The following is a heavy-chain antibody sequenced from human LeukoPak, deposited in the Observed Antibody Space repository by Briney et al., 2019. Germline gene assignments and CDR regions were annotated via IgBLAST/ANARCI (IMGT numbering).Heavy chain of an antibody. V-gene: IGHV3-48*02. Sequence: GGSLRLSCAASGFTFSSCSMNWVRRAPGKGLEWVSYISSSSNTIYYADSVKGRFTISRDNAKNSLYLQMNSLRDEDTAVYYCASGMNYFYGMDVWGQGTTVTVSS. J-gene: IGHJ6*02. CDR1: GFTFSSCS. CDR2: ISSSSNTI. CDR3: ASGMNYFYGMDV. D-gene: IGHD1-14*01.